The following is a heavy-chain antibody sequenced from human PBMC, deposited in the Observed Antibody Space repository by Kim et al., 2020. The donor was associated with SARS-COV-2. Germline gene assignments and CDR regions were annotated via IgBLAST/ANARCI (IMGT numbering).Heavy chain of an antibody. D-gene: IGHD4-17*01. V-gene: IGHV4-4*02. CDR3: ARVYGFLDY. Sequence: STNYNPSLKSRVTISVDKSKNPFSLKLSSVTAADTAVYYCARVYGFLDYWGQGTLVTVSS. J-gene: IGHJ4*02. CDR2: ST.